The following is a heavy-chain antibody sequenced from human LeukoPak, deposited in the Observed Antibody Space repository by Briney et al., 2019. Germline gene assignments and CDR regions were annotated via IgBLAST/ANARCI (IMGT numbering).Heavy chain of an antibody. D-gene: IGHD6-19*01. J-gene: IGHJ4*02. V-gene: IGHV3-30*04. Sequence: GGSLRLSCAASGFTFSSYAIHWVRQAPGKGLEWVAVISYDGSNKYYADSVKGRFTISRDNSKNTLYLQMNSLRAEDTAVYYCARDGSSPIQKWLVYFDYWGQGTLVTVSS. CDR2: ISYDGSNK. CDR1: GFTFSSYA. CDR3: ARDGSSPIQKWLVYFDY.